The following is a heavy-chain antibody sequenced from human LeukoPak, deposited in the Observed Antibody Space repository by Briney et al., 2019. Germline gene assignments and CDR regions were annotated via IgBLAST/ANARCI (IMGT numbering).Heavy chain of an antibody. CDR3: AKDRCYSCYYYYYMDV. V-gene: IGHV3-30*02. CDR2: IRYDGSNK. D-gene: IGHD2-15*01. Sequence: PGGSLRLSCAASGFTFSSYGMHWVRHAPGRGLEWVAFIRYDGSNKYYADSVKGRFTISRDNSKNTLYLQMNSLRAEDTAVYYCAKDRCYSCYYYYYMDVWGKGTTVTVSS. CDR1: GFTFSSYG. J-gene: IGHJ6*03.